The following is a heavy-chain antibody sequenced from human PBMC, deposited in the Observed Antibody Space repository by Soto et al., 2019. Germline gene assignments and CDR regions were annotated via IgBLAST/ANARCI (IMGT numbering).Heavy chain of an antibody. CDR1: GYTFTSYY. Sequence: QVQLVQSGAEVKKPGASVKVSCKASGYTFTSYYMHWVRQAPGQGLEWMGIINPSGGGTSYAQKFQGRVTMTRDTSTSTVYMELGSLRSEDTAVYYCARDRVGSGWYDYWGQGTLVTVSS. CDR3: ARDRVGSGWYDY. D-gene: IGHD6-19*01. J-gene: IGHJ4*02. V-gene: IGHV1-46*01. CDR2: INPSGGGT.